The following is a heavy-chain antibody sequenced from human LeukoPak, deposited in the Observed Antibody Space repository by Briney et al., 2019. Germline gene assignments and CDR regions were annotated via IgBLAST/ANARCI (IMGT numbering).Heavy chain of an antibody. D-gene: IGHD6-19*01. CDR3: AKGHSSGWYSPSDY. V-gene: IGHV3-30*18. Sequence: GGSLRLSCAASGFTVSSNYMSWVRQAPGKGLEWVAVISYDGSNKYYADSVKGRFTISRDNSKNTLYLQMNSLRAEDTAVYYCAKGHSSGWYSPSDYWGQGTLVTVSS. J-gene: IGHJ4*02. CDR1: GFTVSSNY. CDR2: ISYDGSNK.